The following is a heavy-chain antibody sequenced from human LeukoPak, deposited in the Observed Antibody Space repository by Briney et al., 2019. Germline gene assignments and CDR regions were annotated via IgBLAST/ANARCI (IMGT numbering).Heavy chain of an antibody. V-gene: IGHV3-48*04. D-gene: IGHD6-19*01. CDR2: ISSSGSTI. CDR1: GFTFSSYA. CDR3: ARDPGSGWYHYYYGMDV. Sequence: GASLRLSCAASGFTFSSYAMSWVRQAPGKGLEWVSYISSSGSTIYYADSVKGRFTISRDNAKNSLYLQMNSLRAEDTAVYYCARDPGSGWYHYYYGMDVWGQGTTVTVSS. J-gene: IGHJ6*02.